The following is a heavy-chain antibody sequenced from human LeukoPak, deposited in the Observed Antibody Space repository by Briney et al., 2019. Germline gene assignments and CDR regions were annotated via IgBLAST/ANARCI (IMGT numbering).Heavy chain of an antibody. V-gene: IGHV3-30*02. Sequence: QSGGSLRLSCAASGFTFSSYGMHWVRQAPGKGLEWVTFIRYDGSNKYYADSVKGRFTISRDNSKNTLYLQMNSLRAEDTAVYYCVKDSSVYYSDSRDFDYWGQGTLVTVSS. CDR3: VKDSSVYYSDSRDFDY. D-gene: IGHD3-22*01. J-gene: IGHJ4*02. CDR2: IRYDGSNK. CDR1: GFTFSSYG.